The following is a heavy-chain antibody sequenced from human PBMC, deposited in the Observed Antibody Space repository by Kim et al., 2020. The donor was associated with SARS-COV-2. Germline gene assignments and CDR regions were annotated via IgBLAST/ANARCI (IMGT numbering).Heavy chain of an antibody. J-gene: IGHJ4*02. CDR3: ATSLAYCSGGSCHS. Sequence: ASVKVSCKASGYTFTHHYMHWVRQAPGQGLEWMGMINPSGGAATYAQKFQGRVTMTRDTSTSTVYMEVSSLRSEDTALYYFATSLAYCSGGSCHSWGQGTLVTASS. V-gene: IGHV1-46*01. CDR2: INPSGGAA. CDR1: GYTFTHHY. D-gene: IGHD2-15*01.